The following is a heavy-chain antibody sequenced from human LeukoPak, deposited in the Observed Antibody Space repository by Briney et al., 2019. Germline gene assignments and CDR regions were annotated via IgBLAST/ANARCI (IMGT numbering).Heavy chain of an antibody. V-gene: IGHV4-59*01. J-gene: IGHJ6*03. CDR2: IYYSGST. D-gene: IGHD2-15*01. Sequence: PSETLSLTCTVSGGSISSYYWSWIRQPPGKGLEWIGYIYYSGSTNYNPSLKSRVTISVDTSKNQFSLKLSSVTAADTAVYYCARDREVVAAQSYYMDVWGKGTTVTVSS. CDR3: ARDREVVAAQSYYMDV. CDR1: GGSISSYY.